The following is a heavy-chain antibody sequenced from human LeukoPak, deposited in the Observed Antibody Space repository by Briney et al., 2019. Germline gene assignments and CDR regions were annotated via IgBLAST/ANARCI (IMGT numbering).Heavy chain of an antibody. J-gene: IGHJ4*02. CDR2: IYSGGST. V-gene: IGHV3-66*01. CDR3: ARVPHIRTTRGYFDY. Sequence: PGGSLRLSCAASGFTVSSNYMSWVRQAPGKGLEWVSVIYSGGSTYYADSVKGRFTISRDNSKNTLYLQMNSLRAEDTAVYYCARVPHIRTTRGYFDYWGQGTLVTVSS. CDR1: GFTVSSNY. D-gene: IGHD1-1*01.